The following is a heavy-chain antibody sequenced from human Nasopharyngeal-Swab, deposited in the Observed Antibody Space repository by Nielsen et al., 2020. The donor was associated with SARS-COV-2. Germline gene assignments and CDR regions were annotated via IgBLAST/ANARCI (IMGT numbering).Heavy chain of an antibody. D-gene: IGHD5-12*01. V-gene: IGHV3-13*01. CDR1: GFTFSSYD. Sequence: GESLKISCAASGFTFSSYDMHWVRQATGKGLERVSAIGTAGDTYYPGSVKGRFTISRENAKNSLYLQMNSLRAGDTAVYYCARAGVATSYYYYYGMDVWGQGTTVTVSS. J-gene: IGHJ6*02. CDR2: IGTAGDT. CDR3: ARAGVATSYYYYYGMDV.